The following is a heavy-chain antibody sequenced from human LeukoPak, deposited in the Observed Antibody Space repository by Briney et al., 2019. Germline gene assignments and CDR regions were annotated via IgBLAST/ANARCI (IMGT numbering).Heavy chain of an antibody. V-gene: IGHV4-59*01. D-gene: IGHD3-10*01. CDR1: GGSISSYY. CDR3: ARGGYYGSGSYSKYYFDC. J-gene: IGHJ4*02. Sequence: SETLSLTCTVSGGSISSYYWSWIRQPPGKGLEWIGYIYYSGSTNYNPSLKSRVTISVDTSKNQFSLKLSSVTAADTAVYYCARGGYYGSGSYSKYYFDCWGQGTLVTVSS. CDR2: IYYSGST.